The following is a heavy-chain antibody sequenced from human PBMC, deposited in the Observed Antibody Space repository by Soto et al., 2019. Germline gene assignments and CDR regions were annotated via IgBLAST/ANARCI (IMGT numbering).Heavy chain of an antibody. CDR3: AVPAMTGEYYFNH. V-gene: IGHV4-34*01. CDR1: GGSFSGYY. D-gene: IGHD3-10*01. Sequence: KPSETLSLTCAVYGGSFSGYYWSWIRQPPGKGLEWIGEINHSGSTNYSPSLKSRVTISIDTPKNQFSLRLSSVTAADTAVYYCAVPAMTGEYYFNHWGQGALVTVSS. J-gene: IGHJ4*02. CDR2: INHSGST.